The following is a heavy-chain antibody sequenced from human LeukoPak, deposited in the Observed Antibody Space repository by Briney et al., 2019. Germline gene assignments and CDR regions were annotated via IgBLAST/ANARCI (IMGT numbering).Heavy chain of an antibody. CDR3: ARDRSPIAADGMDI. J-gene: IGHJ6*02. V-gene: IGHV3-21*01. D-gene: IGHD6-25*01. Sequence: PGGSLRLSRAASGFTFSSYSINWVRQAPGKGLEWVSSISTGSSYIYYADSVKGRFTISRDNAKNSLYLQMNSLRAEDTAVFYCARDRSPIAADGMDIWGRGTTVTVSS. CDR1: GFTFSSYS. CDR2: ISTGSSYI.